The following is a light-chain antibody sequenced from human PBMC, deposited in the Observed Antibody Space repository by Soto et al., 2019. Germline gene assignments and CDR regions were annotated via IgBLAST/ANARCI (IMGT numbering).Light chain of an antibody. V-gene: IGKV1-39*01. CDR3: QQSYSTLPTT. J-gene: IGKJ5*01. Sequence: DIQMTQSPSSLSASVGDRVTITYRASQSISSYLNWYQQKPGKAPKLLIYAASSLQSGVPSRFGGSGSGTDFTLTISSLQPEDFATYYCQQSYSTLPTTFGQGTRLEIK. CDR2: AAS. CDR1: QSISSY.